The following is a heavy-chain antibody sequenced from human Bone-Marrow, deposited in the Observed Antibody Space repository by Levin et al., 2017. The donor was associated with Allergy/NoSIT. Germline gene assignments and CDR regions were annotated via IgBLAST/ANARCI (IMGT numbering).Heavy chain of an antibody. CDR3: ARAIVLRYFDWLLPHDAFDI. D-gene: IGHD3-9*01. CDR1: GYTFTSYY. CDR2: INPSGGST. J-gene: IGHJ3*02. Sequence: ASVKVSCKASGYTFTSYYMHWVRQAPGQGLEWMGIINPSGGSTSYAQKFQGRVTMTRDTSTSTVYMELSSLRSEDTAVYYCARAIVLRYFDWLLPHDAFDIWGQGTMVTVSS. V-gene: IGHV1-46*01.